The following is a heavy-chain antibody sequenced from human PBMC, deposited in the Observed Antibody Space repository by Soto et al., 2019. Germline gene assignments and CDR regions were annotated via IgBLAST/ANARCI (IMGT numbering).Heavy chain of an antibody. J-gene: IGHJ4*02. CDR2: LNAGNGNT. CDR1: GYTFTSYA. CDR3: ARALVVVTAPDY. D-gene: IGHD2-21*02. V-gene: IGHV1-3*05. Sequence: QVQLVQSGAEEKKPGASVKVSCKASGYTFTSYAMNWVLQAPGQRLEWMGWLNAGNGNTKYSQKFQGRLTITRDTSASTAYMELSSLRSEDTAVYYCARALVVVTAPDYWGQGTLVTVSS.